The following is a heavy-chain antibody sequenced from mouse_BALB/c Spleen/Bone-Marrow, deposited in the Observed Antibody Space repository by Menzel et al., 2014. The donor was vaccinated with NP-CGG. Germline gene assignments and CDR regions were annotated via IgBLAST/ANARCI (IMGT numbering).Heavy chain of an antibody. CDR1: GYTFTSYW. J-gene: IGHJ4*01. CDR3: ARAKMCGEMVY. CDR2: IYPGDGDT. Sequence: VQGVESGAELARPGASVKLSCKASGYTFTSYWMQWVKQRPGQGLEWIGAIYPGDGDTRFTQKFKGKATLTADKSSSTSYMQLSSYASEDSAVYYCARAKMCGEMVYWGQGTSVTVSS. V-gene: IGHV1-87*01.